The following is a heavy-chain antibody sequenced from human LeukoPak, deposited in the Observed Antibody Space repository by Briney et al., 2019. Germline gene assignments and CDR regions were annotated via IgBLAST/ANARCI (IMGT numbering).Heavy chain of an antibody. Sequence: AASVKVSCKASGGTFSSYAISWVRQAPGQGPEWMGRIIPILGIANYAQKFQGRVTITADKSTSTAYMELSSLRSEDTAVYYCARTLTGDAFDIWGQGTMVTVSS. D-gene: IGHD3-9*01. J-gene: IGHJ3*02. CDR2: IIPILGIA. CDR1: GGTFSSYA. CDR3: ARTLTGDAFDI. V-gene: IGHV1-69*04.